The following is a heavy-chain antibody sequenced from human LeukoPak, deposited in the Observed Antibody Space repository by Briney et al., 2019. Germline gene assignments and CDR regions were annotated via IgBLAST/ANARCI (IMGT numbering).Heavy chain of an antibody. CDR1: GGTFSSYA. D-gene: IGHD1-26*01. V-gene: IGHV1-69*11. J-gene: IGHJ4*02. CDR2: IIPILGTA. Sequence: GASVKVSCKASGGTFSSYAISWVRQAPGQGLEWMGRIIPILGTANYAQKFQGRVTITADESTSTAYMELSSLRSEDTAVYYCARTSGSYYVFDYWGQGTLVTVSS. CDR3: ARTSGSYYVFDY.